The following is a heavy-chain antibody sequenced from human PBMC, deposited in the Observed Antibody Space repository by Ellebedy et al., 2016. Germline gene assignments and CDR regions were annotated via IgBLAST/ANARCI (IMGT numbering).Heavy chain of an antibody. D-gene: IGHD1-26*01. CDR1: GCSISSFY. CDR2: IYYSGST. V-gene: IGHV4-59*08. J-gene: IGHJ4*02. Sequence: SETLSLTCTVSGCSISSFYWSWIRQPPGKGLEWIAYIYYSGSTNYNPSLKSRVTISVDTSKTQFSLKLSSVTAADTAVDYCARLSYSGSYYFDYWGQGILVTVSS. CDR3: ARLSYSGSYYFDY.